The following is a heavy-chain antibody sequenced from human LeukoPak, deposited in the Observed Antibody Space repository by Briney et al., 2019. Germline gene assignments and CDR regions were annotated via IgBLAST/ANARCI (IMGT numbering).Heavy chain of an antibody. CDR3: ARSIVADGTSPFDY. D-gene: IGHD6-13*01. J-gene: IGHJ4*02. CDR2: ISSSSGSI. V-gene: IGHV3-48*04. Sequence: RPGGSLRLSCAASGFTFSSYSMNWVRQAPGKGLEWVSFISSSSGSIYYADSVKGRITISRDNAKNSPYLQMNSLRAEDTAVYYCARSIVADGTSPFDYWGQGTLVTVSS. CDR1: GFTFSSYS.